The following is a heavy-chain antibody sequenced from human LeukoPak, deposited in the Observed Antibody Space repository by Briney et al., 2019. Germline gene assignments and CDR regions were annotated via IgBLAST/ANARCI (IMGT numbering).Heavy chain of an antibody. V-gene: IGHV4-59*11. J-gene: IGHJ3*02. CDR1: GASINGHY. Sequence: PSETLSLTCTVSGASINGHYRSWVRQSPEKGLEWIGYISHTGSTNYNPFLKSRVTMSVDTSKKQFSLKLSSVTAADTAIYYCARDQISINALDIWGQGTLVTVSS. CDR2: ISHTGST. CDR3: ARDQISINALDI. D-gene: IGHD3-10*01.